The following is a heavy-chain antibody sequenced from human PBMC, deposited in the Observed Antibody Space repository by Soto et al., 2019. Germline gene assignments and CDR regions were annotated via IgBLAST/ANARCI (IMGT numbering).Heavy chain of an antibody. D-gene: IGHD4-17*01. CDR3: ARERGGTFVDYGGEDY. V-gene: IGHV3-33*01. Sequence: QVQLVESGGGVVQPGRSLRLSCEASGFALSSYGMHWVRQAPGKGLEWVAIIWYDGSKKYFADSVKGRFTVSRDNSKNTLCLHMNTLRAEDTAVYYCARERGGTFVDYGGEDYWGQGTLVTVSS. CDR2: IWYDGSKK. CDR1: GFALSSYG. J-gene: IGHJ4*02.